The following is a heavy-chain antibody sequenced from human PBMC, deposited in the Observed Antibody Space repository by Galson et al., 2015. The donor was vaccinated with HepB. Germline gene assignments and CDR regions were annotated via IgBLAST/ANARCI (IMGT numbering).Heavy chain of an antibody. CDR2: INSDGSST. D-gene: IGHD4-17*01. Sequence: SLRLSCAASGFTFSSYWMHWVRQAPGKGLVWVSRINSDGSSTSYADSVKGRFTISRDNAKNTLYLQMNSLRAEDTAVYYCARLGEDYGDPQSIDYWGQGTLVTVSS. CDR3: ARLGEDYGDPQSIDY. V-gene: IGHV3-74*01. CDR1: GFTFSSYW. J-gene: IGHJ4*02.